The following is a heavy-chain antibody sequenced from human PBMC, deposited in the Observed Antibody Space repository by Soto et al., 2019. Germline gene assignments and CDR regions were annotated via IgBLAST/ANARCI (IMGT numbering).Heavy chain of an antibody. CDR3: ARSRPPLYYYDSSGPDY. CDR2: IYHSGST. J-gene: IGHJ4*02. CDR1: GGSISSSNW. V-gene: IGHV4-4*02. D-gene: IGHD3-22*01. Sequence: SETLSLTCAVSGGSISSSNWWSWVRQPPGKGLEWIGEIYHSGSTNYNPSLKSRVTISVDKSKNQFSLKLSSVTAADTAVYYCARSRPPLYYYDSSGPDYWGQGTLVTVSS.